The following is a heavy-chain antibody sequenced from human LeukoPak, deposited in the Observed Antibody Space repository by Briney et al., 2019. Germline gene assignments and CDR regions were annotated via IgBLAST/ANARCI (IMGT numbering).Heavy chain of an antibody. CDR1: GGSVSSGSYY. Sequence: SETLSLTCTVSGGSVSSGSYYWSWIRQPPGKGLEWIGYIYYSGSTNYNPSLKSRVTISVDTSKNQFSLKLSSVTAADTAVYYCARDSLGIFDYWGRGTLVTVSS. V-gene: IGHV4-61*01. CDR3: ARDSLGIFDY. J-gene: IGHJ4*02. D-gene: IGHD1-14*01. CDR2: IYYSGST.